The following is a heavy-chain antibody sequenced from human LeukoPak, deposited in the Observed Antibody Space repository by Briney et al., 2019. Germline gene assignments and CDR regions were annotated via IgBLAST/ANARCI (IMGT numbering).Heavy chain of an antibody. V-gene: IGHV1-69*02. D-gene: IGHD5-18*01. Sequence: GASVKVSCKASGGTFSSYTISWVRQAPGQGLEWMGRIIPILGIANYAQKFQGRVTITADKSTSTAYMELSSLRSEDTAVYYCARQDTAMAYYYGMDVWGQGTTVTVSS. CDR2: IIPILGIA. J-gene: IGHJ6*02. CDR1: GGTFSSYT. CDR3: ARQDTAMAYYYGMDV.